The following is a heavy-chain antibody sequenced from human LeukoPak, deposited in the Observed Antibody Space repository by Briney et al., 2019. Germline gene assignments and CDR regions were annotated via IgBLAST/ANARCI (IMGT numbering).Heavy chain of an antibody. J-gene: IGHJ6*02. CDR2: ISGSGGST. V-gene: IGHV3-23*01. CDR1: GFTFSSYA. CDR3: AKVPTVSKYYYGMDV. Sequence: TGGSLRLSCAASGFTFSSYAMSWVRQAPGKGLEWASAISGSGGSTYYADSVKGRFTISRDNSKNTLYLQMNSLRAEDTAVYYCAKVPTVSKYYYGMDVWGQGTTVTVSS. D-gene: IGHD4-17*01.